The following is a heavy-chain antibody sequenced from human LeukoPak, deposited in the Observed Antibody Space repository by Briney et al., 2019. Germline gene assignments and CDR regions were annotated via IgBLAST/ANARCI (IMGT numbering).Heavy chain of an antibody. Sequence: GGSLRLSCAASGFTFSSYGMHWVRQAPGTGLEWVAFIRYDGSNKYYADSVKGRFTISRDNSKNTLYLQMNSLRAEDTAVYYCAKDMGHLTGYLSAQDYPFDYWGQGTLVTVSS. V-gene: IGHV3-30*02. CDR1: GFTFSSYG. D-gene: IGHD3-9*01. CDR2: IRYDGSNK. CDR3: AKDMGHLTGYLSAQDYPFDY. J-gene: IGHJ4*02.